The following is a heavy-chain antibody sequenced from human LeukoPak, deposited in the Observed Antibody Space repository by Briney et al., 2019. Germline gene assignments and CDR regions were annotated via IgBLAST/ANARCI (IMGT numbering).Heavy chain of an antibody. D-gene: IGHD5-24*01. CDR1: GYTFTKYY. CDR3: ARNRWLDC. Sequence: GGSVRVSCRASGYTFTKYYMHWVRQAPGQGLEWMGIINPSGGSTTYAQKFQDRVTMTSDMSTSTVYMELSSLRSEDTAVYYCARNRWLDCWGQGTLVTVPS. CDR2: INPSGGST. J-gene: IGHJ4*02. V-gene: IGHV1-46*01.